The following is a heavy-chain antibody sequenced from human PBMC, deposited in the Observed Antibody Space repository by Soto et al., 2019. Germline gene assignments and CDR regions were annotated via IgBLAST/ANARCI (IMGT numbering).Heavy chain of an antibody. V-gene: IGHV3-33*01. CDR3: ARDHYSRPGANYYDSSGYYY. J-gene: IGHJ4*02. CDR2: IWYDGSNK. CDR1: GFTFSSYG. Sequence: QVQLVESGGGVVQPGRSLRLSCAASGFTFSSYGMHWVRQAPGKGLEWVAVIWYDGSNKYYADSVKGRFTISRDNSKNTLYLQMNSLRAEDTAVYYCARDHYSRPGANYYDSSGYYYWGQGTLVTVSS. D-gene: IGHD3-22*01.